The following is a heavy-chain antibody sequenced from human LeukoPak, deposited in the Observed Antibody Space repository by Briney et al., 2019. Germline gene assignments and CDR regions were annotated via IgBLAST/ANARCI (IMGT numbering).Heavy chain of an antibody. CDR2: INWNGGST. D-gene: IGHD3-9*01. CDR1: GFTFDDYG. V-gene: IGHV3-20*04. CDR3: ARDWYDNSDAFDI. Sequence: PGGSLRLSCAASGFTFDDYGMSWVRQAPAKGVEWVSGINWNGGSTVYADSVRGRFTSSRDNAKNSLYLQMNSLRAEDTAVYYCARDWYDNSDAFDIWGQGTMVTVSS. J-gene: IGHJ3*02.